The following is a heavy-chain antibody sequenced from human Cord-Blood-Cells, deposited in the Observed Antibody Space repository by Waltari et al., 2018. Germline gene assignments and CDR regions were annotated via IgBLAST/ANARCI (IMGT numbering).Heavy chain of an antibody. J-gene: IGHJ4*02. V-gene: IGHV4-39*01. D-gene: IGHD5-12*01. Sequence: QLQLQESGPGLVKPSETLSLTCTVSGGSISSSSYYWGWIRQPPGKGLEWIGSIYYSGSTYYNPSLTSRVTISVDTSKNQFSLKLSSVTAADTAVYYCARHVGIVATSLDYWGQGTLVTVSS. CDR1: GGSISSSSYY. CDR3: ARHVGIVATSLDY. CDR2: IYYSGST.